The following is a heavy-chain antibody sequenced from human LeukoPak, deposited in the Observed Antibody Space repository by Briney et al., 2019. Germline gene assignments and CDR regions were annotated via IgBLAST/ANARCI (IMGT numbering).Heavy chain of an antibody. CDR2: IYHSGST. CDR1: GGSISSGGYS. V-gene: IGHV4-30-2*01. D-gene: IGHD5-18*01. CDR3: ARGIQLWTAYYFDY. Sequence: SQTLSLTCAVSGGSISSGGYSWSWIRQPPGKGLEWIGYIYHSGSTYYNPSLKSRVTISVDRSKNQFSLKLSSVTAADTAVYYRARGIQLWTAYYFDYWGQGTLVTVSS. J-gene: IGHJ4*02.